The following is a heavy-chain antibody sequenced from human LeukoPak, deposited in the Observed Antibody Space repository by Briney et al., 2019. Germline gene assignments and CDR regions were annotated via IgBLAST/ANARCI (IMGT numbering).Heavy chain of an antibody. CDR3: ARDSITMVRGVIIGKYFDY. V-gene: IGHV1-2*02. Sequence: ASVKVSCKASGYTFTGYYMHWVRQAPGQGLEWMGWINPNSGGTNYAQKFQGRVTMTRDTSISTAYMELSRLRSDDTAVYYCARDSITMVRGVIIGKYFDYWGQGTLVTVSS. J-gene: IGHJ4*02. CDR2: INPNSGGT. CDR1: GYTFTGYY. D-gene: IGHD3-10*01.